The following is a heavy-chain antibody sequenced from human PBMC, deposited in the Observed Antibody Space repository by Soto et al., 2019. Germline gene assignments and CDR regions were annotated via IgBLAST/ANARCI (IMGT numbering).Heavy chain of an antibody. V-gene: IGHV3-30-3*01. CDR3: AREATYYYVSSGYYNWFDP. CDR1: GFTFSSYA. Sequence: GGSLRLSCAASGFTFSSYAMHWVRQAPGKGLEWVAVISYDGSNKYYADSVKGRFTISRDNSKNTLYLQMNSLRAEDTAVYYYAREATYYYVSSGYYNWFDPWGQGTLVTVSS. CDR2: ISYDGSNK. D-gene: IGHD3-22*01. J-gene: IGHJ5*02.